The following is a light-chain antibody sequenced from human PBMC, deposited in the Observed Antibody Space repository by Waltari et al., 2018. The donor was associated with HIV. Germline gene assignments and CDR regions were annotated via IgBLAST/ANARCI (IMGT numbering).Light chain of an antibody. V-gene: IGLV1-51*01. CDR3: GTWDSSLRTEV. CDR2: DND. Sequence: QSVLTQPPSVSAAVGQKVTISCSGSRSNILSNYVSWYQQLPGTAPKLLIYDNDKRPSGIPDRFSGAKSGTSATLGITGLLSGDEADYYCGTWDSSLRTEVFGGGTKVTVL. J-gene: IGLJ3*02. CDR1: RSNILSNY.